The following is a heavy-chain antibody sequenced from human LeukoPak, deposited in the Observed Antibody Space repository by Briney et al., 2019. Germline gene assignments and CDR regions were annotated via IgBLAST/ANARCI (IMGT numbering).Heavy chain of an antibody. J-gene: IGHJ4*02. CDR2: ISYDGSNK. V-gene: IGHV3-30*03. Sequence: GRSLRLSCAASGFTFSRYGMHWVRQAPGKGLEWVAVISYDGSNKYYADSVKGRFTISRDNSKNTLYLQMNSLRDDDTAVYYCAREKQSGRTPFDYWGQGSLVTVSS. CDR1: GFTFSRYG. CDR3: AREKQSGRTPFDY. D-gene: IGHD2-15*01.